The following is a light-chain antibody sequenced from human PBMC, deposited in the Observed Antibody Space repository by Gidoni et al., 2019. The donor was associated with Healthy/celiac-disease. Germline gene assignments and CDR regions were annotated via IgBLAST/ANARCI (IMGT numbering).Light chain of an antibody. CDR1: QSISSW. CDR3: QQYNSYSQT. Sequence: DIQMSQSPSTLSASVGDRVTSTCRASQSISSWLAWYQQKPGKAPNILIYKASSFGGGGPSRFCGSGSGTKFTLTIISRQPDDFATYYCQQYNSYSQTFXXXTKVEIK. V-gene: IGKV1-5*03. J-gene: IGKJ1*01. CDR2: KAS.